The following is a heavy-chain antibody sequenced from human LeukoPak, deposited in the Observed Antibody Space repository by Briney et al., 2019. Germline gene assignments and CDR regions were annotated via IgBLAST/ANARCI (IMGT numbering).Heavy chain of an antibody. D-gene: IGHD3-10*01. CDR2: IKQDGSEK. CDR3: ARAGNVRSLLWFGELAGFDI. Sequence: GGSLRLSCAASGFTFSSYWMSWVRQAPGKGLEWVANIKQDGSEKYYVDSVKGRFTISRDNAKNSLYLQMNSLRDEDTAVYYCARAGNVRSLLWFGELAGFDIWGQGTMVTVSS. V-gene: IGHV3-7*03. CDR1: GFTFSSYW. J-gene: IGHJ3*02.